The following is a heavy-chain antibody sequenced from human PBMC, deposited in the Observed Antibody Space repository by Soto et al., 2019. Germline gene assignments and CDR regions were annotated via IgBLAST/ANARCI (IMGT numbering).Heavy chain of an antibody. CDR1: GGSISGSSDNF. CDR3: AMSSGYGHWFDP. D-gene: IGHD3-22*01. J-gene: IGHJ5*02. V-gene: IGHV4-39*02. CDR2: VYYTGST. Sequence: QVQLQESAPGLVKPSETLSLTCTVSGGSISGSSDNFWGWIRQPPGKGLEWIGIVYYTGSTYHNPSLMSRXXIXIXXSKNHVSLRLSSVTAADTAVYYCAMSSGYGHWFDPWGQGTLVTVSS.